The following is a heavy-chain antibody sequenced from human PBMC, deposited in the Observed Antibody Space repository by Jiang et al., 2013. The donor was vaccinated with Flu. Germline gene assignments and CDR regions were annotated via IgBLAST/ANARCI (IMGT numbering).Heavy chain of an antibody. CDR2: INHSGST. Sequence: LLKPSETLSLTCAVYGGSFSGYYWSWIRQPPGKGLEWIGEINHSGSTNYNPSLKSRVTISVDTSKNQFSLKLSSVTAADTAVYYCARVWYDILTGYRPDYFDYWGQGTLVTVSS. V-gene: IGHV4-34*01. CDR1: GGSFSGYY. CDR3: ARVWYDILTGYRPDYFDY. D-gene: IGHD3-9*01. J-gene: IGHJ4*02.